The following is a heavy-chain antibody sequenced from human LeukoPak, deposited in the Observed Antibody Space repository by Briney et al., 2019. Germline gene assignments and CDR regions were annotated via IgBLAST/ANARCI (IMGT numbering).Heavy chain of an antibody. J-gene: IGHJ4*02. Sequence: KASETLSLTCTVCGGSISSSSYYWGWIRQPPGKGLEWIGSIYYSGSTYYNPSLKSRVTISVDTSKNQFSLKLSSVTAADTAVYYCARLAPPGYFDYWGQGTLVTVSS. CDR3: ARLAPPGYFDY. CDR1: GGSISSSSYY. CDR2: IYYSGST. V-gene: IGHV4-39*01.